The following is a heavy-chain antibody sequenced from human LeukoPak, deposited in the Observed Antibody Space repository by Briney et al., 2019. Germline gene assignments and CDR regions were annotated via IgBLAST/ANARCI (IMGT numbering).Heavy chain of an antibody. J-gene: IGHJ4*01. Sequence: VASVKVSYKASGYTFTGYYMHWVRQAPGQGLEWMGWINPNSGGTNNAQKFQGRVTMTRDTSISTAYMELSRLRSEDTAVYYCAISGEQQLVLFYWGQGTLVTVSS. CDR3: AISGEQQLVLFY. D-gene: IGHD6-6*01. CDR2: INPNSGGT. V-gene: IGHV1-2*02. CDR1: GYTFTGYY.